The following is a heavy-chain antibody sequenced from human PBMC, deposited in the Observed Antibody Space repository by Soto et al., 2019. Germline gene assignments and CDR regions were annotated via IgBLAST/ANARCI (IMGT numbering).Heavy chain of an antibody. CDR1: GFTFSDYW. D-gene: IGHD3-10*01. J-gene: IGHJ3*01. V-gene: IGHV3-74*01. Sequence: EVQLVESGGGLVQPGESLRLSCAASGFTFSDYWIHWVRQAPGKGLVWVSRIKFDGSSANYADSVKGRFTISRGNAKDTVYLQMNSVGAGDTAVYYCAGGVRGHYGFDVWGQGTMVTVSS. CDR3: AGGVRGHYGFDV. CDR2: IKFDGSSA.